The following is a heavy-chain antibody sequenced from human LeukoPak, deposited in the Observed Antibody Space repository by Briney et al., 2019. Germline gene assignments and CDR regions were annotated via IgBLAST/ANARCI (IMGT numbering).Heavy chain of an antibody. D-gene: IGHD2-2*01. CDR2: ISSSGTYI. CDR3: ARDHTMAVGYFDL. CDR1: GFSFSKHG. J-gene: IGHJ2*01. Sequence: GGSLRLSCEASGFSFSKHGLNWVRQAPGKGLEWVSFISSSGTYIYYADALKGRFTISRDNAKNIVSLQMNSLRAEDTAVYYCARDHTMAVGYFDLWGRGTLVTVSS. V-gene: IGHV3-21*01.